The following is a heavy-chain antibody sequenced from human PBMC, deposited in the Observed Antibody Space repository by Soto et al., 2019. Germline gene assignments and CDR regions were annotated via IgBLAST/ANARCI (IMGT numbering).Heavy chain of an antibody. CDR2: IYSDGST. CDR3: ARDRGPRVYGD. V-gene: IGHV3-66*01. Sequence: GGSLRLSCAASGFSVSSNYMNWVRQVPGEGLKWVSVIYSDGSTYYADSVKGRFTISRDNSQNTVYLQMNSLRADDTAVYYCARDRGPRVYGDWGQGTQVTVSS. J-gene: IGHJ4*02. CDR1: GFSVSSNY. D-gene: IGHD2-8*01.